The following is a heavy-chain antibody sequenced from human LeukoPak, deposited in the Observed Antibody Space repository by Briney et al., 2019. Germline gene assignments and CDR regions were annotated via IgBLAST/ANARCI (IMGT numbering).Heavy chain of an antibody. J-gene: IGHJ4*02. Sequence: GGSLRLSCAASGFTFSNDAMTWGRQAPGKGLEWVSGISGGGGGTYYADSVKGRFTISRDNSKNTLYLQMNSLRVEDTAVYYCAKQYGSGSYYNPFDYWGQGTLVTVSS. D-gene: IGHD3-10*01. CDR1: GFTFSNDA. CDR2: ISGGGGGT. V-gene: IGHV3-23*01. CDR3: AKQYGSGSYYNPFDY.